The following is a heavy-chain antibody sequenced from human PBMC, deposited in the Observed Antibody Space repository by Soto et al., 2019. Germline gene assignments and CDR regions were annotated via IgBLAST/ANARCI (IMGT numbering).Heavy chain of an antibody. V-gene: IGHV4-4*02. J-gene: IGHJ4*02. D-gene: IGHD3-9*01. CDR1: SGSISSSNW. CDR3: ASHTTYYDILTGYYIGRYFDY. CDR2: IYHSGST. Sequence: SETLSLTCAVSSGSISSSNWWSWVRQPPGKGLEWIGEIYHSGSTNYNPSLKSQVTISVDKSKNQFSLKLSSVTAADTAVYYCASHTTYYDILTGYYIGRYFDYWGQGTLVTVSS.